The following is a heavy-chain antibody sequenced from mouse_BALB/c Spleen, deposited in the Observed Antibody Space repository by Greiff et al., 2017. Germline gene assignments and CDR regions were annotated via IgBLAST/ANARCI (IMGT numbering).Heavy chain of an antibody. CDR3: ASYYYGSSYGAMDY. D-gene: IGHD1-1*01. CDR2: INSNGGST. V-gene: IGHV5-6-3*01. CDR1: GFTFSSYG. J-gene: IGHJ4*01. Sequence: DVMLVESGGGLVQPGGSLKLSCAASGFTFSSYGMSWVRQTPDKRLELVATINSNGGSTYYPDSVKGRFTISRDNAKNTLYLQMSSLKSEDTAMYYCASYYYGSSYGAMDYWGQGTSVTVSS.